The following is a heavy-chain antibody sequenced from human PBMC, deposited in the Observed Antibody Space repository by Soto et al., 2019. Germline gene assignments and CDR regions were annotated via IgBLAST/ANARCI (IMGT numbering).Heavy chain of an antibody. CDR2: TNAGNGNT. V-gene: IGHV1-3*01. J-gene: IGHJ6*02. CDR1: GYSFTRYS. Sequence: ASVKVSCKASGYSFTRYSIHWVRQAPGQSLEWMGWTNAGNGNTKYSQKFQGRVTITRDTSASAAYMELSSLRSEDTSVYYCGRDSKWDDTSVGMDVWGQGTKVTVSS. D-gene: IGHD3-22*01. CDR3: GRDSKWDDTSVGMDV.